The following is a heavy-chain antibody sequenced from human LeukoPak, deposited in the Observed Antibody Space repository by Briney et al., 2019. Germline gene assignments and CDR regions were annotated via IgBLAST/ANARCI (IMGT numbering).Heavy chain of an antibody. CDR1: GGSISSSSYY. V-gene: IGHV4-39*07. Sequence: PSETLSLTCTVSGGSISSSSYYWGWIRQPPGKGLEWIGSIYYSGSTNYNPSLKSRVTISVDTSKNQFSLKLSSVTAADTAVYYCARVLPQLWWGGHEGYFDYWGQGTLVTVSS. CDR2: IYYSGST. D-gene: IGHD5-18*01. J-gene: IGHJ4*02. CDR3: ARVLPQLWWGGHEGYFDY.